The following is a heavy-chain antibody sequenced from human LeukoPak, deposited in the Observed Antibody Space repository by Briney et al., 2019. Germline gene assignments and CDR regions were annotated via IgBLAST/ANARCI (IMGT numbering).Heavy chain of an antibody. Sequence: PSETLSLTCAVYGGSFSGYYWSWIRQPPGKELEWIGEINHSGSTNYNPSLKSRVTISVDTSKNQFSLKLSSVTAADTAVYYCARDQYGDYFGFDYWGQGTLVTVSS. CDR3: ARDQYGDYFGFDY. CDR1: GGSFSGYY. J-gene: IGHJ4*02. D-gene: IGHD4-17*01. CDR2: INHSGST. V-gene: IGHV4-34*01.